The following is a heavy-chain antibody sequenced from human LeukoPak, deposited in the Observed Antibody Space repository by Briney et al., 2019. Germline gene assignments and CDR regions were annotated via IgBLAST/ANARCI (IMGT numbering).Heavy chain of an antibody. D-gene: IGHD3-10*01. V-gene: IGHV3-48*04. Sequence: PGGSLRLSCAASEFTFSSYSMNWIRQAPGKGLEWVSYISSSGTTIYYADSVKGRFTISRDSAKNSLYLHMNSLRAEDTAVYYCARDPDYYGFDGAFDIWGQGTMVTVSS. CDR1: EFTFSSYS. CDR2: ISSSGTTI. CDR3: ARDPDYYGFDGAFDI. J-gene: IGHJ3*02.